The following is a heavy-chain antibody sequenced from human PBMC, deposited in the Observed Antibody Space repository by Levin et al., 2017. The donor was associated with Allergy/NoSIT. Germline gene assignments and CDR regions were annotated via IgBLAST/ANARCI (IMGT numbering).Heavy chain of an antibody. V-gene: IGHV3-30*03. J-gene: IGHJ4*02. Sequence: GGSLRLSCTASGLTFTDYGVHWVRQAPDKGLEWVAIITSDGSHKYYADSVRGRFTISRDHSRNTVYLQMNSLRVEDTAVYFCAALGSFDYWGLGTLVTVSS. CDR2: ITSDGSHK. CDR1: GLTFTDYG. CDR3: AALGSFDY. D-gene: IGHD3-16*01.